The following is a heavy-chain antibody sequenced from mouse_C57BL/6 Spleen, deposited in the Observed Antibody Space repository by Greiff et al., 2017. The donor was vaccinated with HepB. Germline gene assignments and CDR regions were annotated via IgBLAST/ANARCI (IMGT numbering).Heavy chain of an antibody. J-gene: IGHJ2*01. Sequence: VQLQQPGAELVKPGASVKLSCKASGYTFTSYWMQWVKQRPGQGLEWIGEIDPSDSYTNYNQKFKGKATLTVDTSSRTAYMQLSSLTSEDSAVYYCARQGGYWGQGTTLTVSS. V-gene: IGHV1-50*01. CDR3: ARQGGY. CDR1: GYTFTSYW. CDR2: IDPSDSYT.